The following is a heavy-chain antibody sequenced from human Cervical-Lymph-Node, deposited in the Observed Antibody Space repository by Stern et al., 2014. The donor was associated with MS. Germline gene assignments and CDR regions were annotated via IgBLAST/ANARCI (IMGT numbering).Heavy chain of an antibody. Sequence: VQLVESGGGLVKPGGSLTLSCAASGFTFINYNMNWVRQAPGKGLEWVSSISSSSAYIYYADSVKGQFSISRDNAKNSLYLQMKSLRAEDTAMYYCARNLRKGDYWGQGTLVTVSS. V-gene: IGHV3-21*01. CDR3: ARNLRKGDY. J-gene: IGHJ4*02. CDR1: GFTFINYN. CDR2: ISSSSAYI.